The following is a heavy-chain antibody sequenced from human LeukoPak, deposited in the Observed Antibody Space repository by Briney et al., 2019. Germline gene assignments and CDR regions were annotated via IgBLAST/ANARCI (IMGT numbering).Heavy chain of an antibody. V-gene: IGHV3-21*01. Sequence: PGGSLRLSCAASGFTFSSYSMNWVRQAPGKGLEWVSSISSSSSYIYYADSVEGRFTISRDNAKNSLYLQMNSLRAEDTAVYYCARDRSWSYDYWGQGTLVTVSS. CDR2: ISSSSSYI. CDR1: GFTFSSYS. D-gene: IGHD6-13*01. CDR3: ARDRSWSYDY. J-gene: IGHJ4*02.